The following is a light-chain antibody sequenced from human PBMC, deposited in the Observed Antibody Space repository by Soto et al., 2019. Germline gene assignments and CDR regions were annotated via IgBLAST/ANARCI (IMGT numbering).Light chain of an antibody. Sequence: QPVLTQPPSASGTPGQRVTISCSGSNSNIGTNTVNWYQQLPGTAPKLLIYSNNQRPSGVPDRFSGSKSGTSASLDISGLQSEDEADYYCAAWDDSLNGVLFGGGTKVTVL. J-gene: IGLJ2*01. CDR3: AAWDDSLNGVL. V-gene: IGLV1-44*01. CDR2: SNN. CDR1: NSNIGTNT.